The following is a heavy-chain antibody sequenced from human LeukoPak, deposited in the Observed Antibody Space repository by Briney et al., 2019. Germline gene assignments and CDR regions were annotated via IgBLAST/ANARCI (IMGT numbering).Heavy chain of an antibody. CDR2: IRYDGSNK. Sequence: GGSLRLSCAASGFTFSSYGMHWVRQAPGKGLEWVAFIRYDGSNKYYADSVKGRFTISRDNSKNTLYLQMNSLRAEDTAVYYCAKDPSDYGDYGGLDYWGQGTLVTVSS. CDR1: GFTFSSYG. V-gene: IGHV3-30*02. CDR3: AKDPSDYGDYGGLDY. D-gene: IGHD4-17*01. J-gene: IGHJ4*02.